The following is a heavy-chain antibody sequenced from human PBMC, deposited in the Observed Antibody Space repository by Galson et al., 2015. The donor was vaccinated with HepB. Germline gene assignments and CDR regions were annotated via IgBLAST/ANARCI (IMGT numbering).Heavy chain of an antibody. J-gene: IGHJ6*03. D-gene: IGHD5-12*01. CDR1: GYTFTGYY. CDR2: INPNSGGT. V-gene: IGHV1-2*06. Sequence: SVKVSCKASGYTFTGYYMHWVRQVPGQGLEWMGRINPNSGGTNYAQKFQGRVTMTRDTSISTAYMELSRLRSDDTAVYYCARGGLRRLYYYYMDVWGKGTTVTVSS. CDR3: ARGGLRRLYYYYMDV.